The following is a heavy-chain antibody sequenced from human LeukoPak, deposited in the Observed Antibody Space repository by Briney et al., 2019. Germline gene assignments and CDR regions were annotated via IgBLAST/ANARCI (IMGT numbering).Heavy chain of an antibody. Sequence: SETLSLTCAVYGGSFSGYYWSWIRQPAGKGLEWIGRIYTSGSTNYNPSLKSRVTMSVDTSKNQFSLKLSSVTAADTAVYYCARDLIQQLPRVAWFDPWGQGTLVTVSS. J-gene: IGHJ5*02. CDR3: ARDLIQQLPRVAWFDP. D-gene: IGHD6-13*01. V-gene: IGHV4-4*07. CDR1: GGSFSGYY. CDR2: IYTSGST.